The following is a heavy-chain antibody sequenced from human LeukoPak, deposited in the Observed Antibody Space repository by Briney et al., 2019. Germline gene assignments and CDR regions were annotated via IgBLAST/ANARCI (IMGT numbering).Heavy chain of an antibody. J-gene: IGHJ4*02. Sequence: GGSLRLSCAASEFSVGSNYMTWVRQAPGKGLEWVSLIYSGGSTYYADSVKGRFTISRDNSKNTLYLQMNSLRAEDTAVYYCAKVGLVIEGGDFDYWGQGTLVTVSS. CDR2: IYSGGST. CDR3: AKVGLVIEGGDFDY. V-gene: IGHV3-66*01. CDR1: EFSVGSNY. D-gene: IGHD3-9*01.